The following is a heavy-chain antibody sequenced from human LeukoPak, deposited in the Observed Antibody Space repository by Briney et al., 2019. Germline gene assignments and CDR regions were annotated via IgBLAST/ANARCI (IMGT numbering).Heavy chain of an antibody. CDR2: ISGSGGST. Sequence: GGSLRLSCAASGFIFSNYVMSWVRQAPGKGLEWVSAISGSGGSTFYADSVQGRVTISRDNSKNTLYPQLNSLRVEDTAVYYCARDKIVVVVSTTLPDIWGQGTMVTVSS. CDR1: GFIFSNYV. D-gene: IGHD2-15*01. V-gene: IGHV3-23*01. J-gene: IGHJ3*02. CDR3: ARDKIVVVVSTTLPDI.